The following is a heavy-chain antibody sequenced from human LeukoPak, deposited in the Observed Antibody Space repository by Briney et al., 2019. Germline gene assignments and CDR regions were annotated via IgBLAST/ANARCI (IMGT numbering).Heavy chain of an antibody. V-gene: IGHV1-2*02. CDR2: INPNSGGT. D-gene: IGHD3-16*02. CDR3: ARGGDYVWGSYRPFDY. J-gene: IGHJ4*02. Sequence: ASVKVSCKASGYTFTGYYMHWVRQAPGQGLEWMGWINPNSGGTNCAQKFQGRVTMTRDTSISTAYMELSRLRSDDTAVYYCARGGDYVWGSYRPFDYWGQGTLVTVSS. CDR1: GYTFTGYY.